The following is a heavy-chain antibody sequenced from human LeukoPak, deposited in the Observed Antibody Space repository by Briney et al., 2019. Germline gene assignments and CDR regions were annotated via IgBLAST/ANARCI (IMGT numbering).Heavy chain of an antibody. J-gene: IGHJ4*02. Sequence: SETLSLTCTVSGGSLSTHYWSWIRQPAGKKVEWIGRIHASGSTDYNPSLGSRVTMSIDTSKTQFSLKLTSVTAADTAVYYCASTIAAAGLYFDYWGQGTLVTVSS. CDR1: GGSLSTHY. CDR3: ASTIAAAGLYFDY. D-gene: IGHD6-13*01. V-gene: IGHV4-4*07. CDR2: IHASGST.